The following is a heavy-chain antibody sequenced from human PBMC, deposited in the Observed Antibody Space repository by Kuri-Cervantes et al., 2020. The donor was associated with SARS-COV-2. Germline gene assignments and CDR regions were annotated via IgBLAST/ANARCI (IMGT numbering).Heavy chain of an antibody. D-gene: IGHD5-12*01. CDR2: IIPIFGTA. CDR3: ANRKGDYDFSGYVRGLGDDGFDF. V-gene: IGHV1-69*06. CDR1: GGTFSSYA. Sequence: SVKVSCKASGGTFSSYAISWVRQAPGQGLEWMGGIIPIFGTANYAQKFQGRVTITADTSTSTAYLELISLRSEDTAMYYCANRKGDYDFSGYVRGLGDDGFDFWGQGTMVTVSS. J-gene: IGHJ3*01.